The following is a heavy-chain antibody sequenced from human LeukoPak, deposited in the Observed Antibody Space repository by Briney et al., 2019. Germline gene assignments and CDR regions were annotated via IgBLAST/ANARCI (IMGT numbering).Heavy chain of an antibody. CDR3: ARGCSSTSCHSRDFDY. J-gene: IGHJ4*02. CDR1: GYTFTSYD. CDR2: MNPNSGNT. D-gene: IGHD2-2*01. V-gene: IGHV1-8*01. Sequence: ASVKVSCKASGYTFTSYDINWVRQATGQGLEWMGWMNPNSGNTGYAQKFQGVFTMTRTTPISTSYMELSSLRSEDTAVYYCARGCSSTSCHSRDFDYWGQGTLVTVSS.